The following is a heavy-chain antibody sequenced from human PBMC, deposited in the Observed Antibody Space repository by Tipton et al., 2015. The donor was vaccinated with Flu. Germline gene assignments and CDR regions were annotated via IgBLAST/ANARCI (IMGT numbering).Heavy chain of an antibody. J-gene: IGHJ4*02. CDR1: GYSISSGSY. Sequence: TLSLTCAVSGYSISSGSYWGWIRQPPGKGLEWIGAVHESGYTYYNPSLQSRVTISLDTSKNHIYLRLTSATAADTAVYYCARAVDDTMMVLVIPGYWGQGTLVSV. CDR3: ARAVDDTMMVLVIPGY. CDR2: VHESGYT. V-gene: IGHV4-38-2*01. D-gene: IGHD3-22*01.